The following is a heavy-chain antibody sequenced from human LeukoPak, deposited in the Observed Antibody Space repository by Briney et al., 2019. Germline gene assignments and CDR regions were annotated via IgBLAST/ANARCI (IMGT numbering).Heavy chain of an antibody. J-gene: IGHJ4*02. V-gene: IGHV3-48*04. CDR3: AKDRIAVAGKIPSPPGD. D-gene: IGHD6-19*01. Sequence: GGSLRLSCAASGFTFSGYDMSWVRQAPGKGLEWVSYTSSSSSTIYYADSVKSRFTISRDNAKNSLYLQMNSLRAEDTAVYYCAKDRIAVAGKIPSPPGDWGQGTLVTVSS. CDR1: GFTFSGYD. CDR2: TSSSSSTI.